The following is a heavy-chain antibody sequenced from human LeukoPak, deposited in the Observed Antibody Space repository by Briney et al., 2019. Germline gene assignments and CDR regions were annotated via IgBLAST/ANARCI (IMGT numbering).Heavy chain of an antibody. J-gene: IGHJ6*04. D-gene: IGHD3-10*01. Sequence: GGSLRLSCAASGFTFSDYYMSWVRQAPGKGLEWVGFIRSKAYGGTTEYAASVKGKFTISRDDSKSIAYLQMNSLKTEDTAVYYCSRADYYGSGSPISLDVWGKGTTVTVSS. CDR1: GFTFSDYY. V-gene: IGHV3-49*04. CDR3: SRADYYGSGSPISLDV. CDR2: IRSKAYGGTT.